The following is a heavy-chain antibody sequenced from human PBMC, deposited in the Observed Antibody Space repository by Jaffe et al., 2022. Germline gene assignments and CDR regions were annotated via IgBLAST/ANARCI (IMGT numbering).Heavy chain of an antibody. D-gene: IGHD6-6*01. Sequence: QVQLQESGPGLVKPSETLSLTCTVSGGSISSYYWSWIRQPPGKGLEWIGYIYYSGSTNYNPSLKSRVTISVDTSKNQFSLKLSSVTAADTAVYYCARSIAGQLPRLWFDPWGQGTLVTVSS. CDR2: IYYSGST. J-gene: IGHJ5*02. CDR3: ARSIAGQLPRLWFDP. CDR1: GGSISSYY. V-gene: IGHV4-59*01.